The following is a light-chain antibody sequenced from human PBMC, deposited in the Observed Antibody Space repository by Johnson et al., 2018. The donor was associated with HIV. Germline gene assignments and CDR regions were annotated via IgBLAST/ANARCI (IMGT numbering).Light chain of an antibody. CDR1: SSNIGNNF. J-gene: IGLJ1*01. Sequence: QSILTQPPSVSAAPGQKVTISCSGSSSNIGNNFVSWYQQLPGAAPKLLIYENNKRPSGIPDRFSGSKSGTSATLGITGLQTGDEADYYCGTWDSSPSAPVCGPGPKVTVL. V-gene: IGLV1-51*02. CDR3: GTWDSSPSAPV. CDR2: ENN.